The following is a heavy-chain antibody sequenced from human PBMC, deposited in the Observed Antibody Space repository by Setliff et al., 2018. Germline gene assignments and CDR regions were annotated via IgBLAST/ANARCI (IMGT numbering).Heavy chain of an antibody. Sequence: PSETLSLTCNVSGASVSSHYWDWIRQPPGKGLEWIGFISYSGITTYNVSLKSRVSISVDTSKNQLSLTLSSVTAADTAVYYCAGSTVTQVDYWGQGTLVTVSS. CDR1: GASVSSHY. CDR3: AGSTVTQVDY. V-gene: IGHV4-59*02. J-gene: IGHJ4*02. CDR2: ISYSGIT. D-gene: IGHD4-17*01.